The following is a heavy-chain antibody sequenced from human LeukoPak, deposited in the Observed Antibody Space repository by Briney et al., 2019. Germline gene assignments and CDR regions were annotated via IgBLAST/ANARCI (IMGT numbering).Heavy chain of an antibody. V-gene: IGHV3-23*01. CDR2: ISGSGGST. J-gene: IGHJ4*02. Sequence: GGSLRLSCAASGFTFSNYAMSWVRQAPGKGLEWVSAISGSGGSTYYADSVKGRFTISRDNSKNTLYLQMNSLRAEDTAVYYCAKNGWSGSYPLHYWGQGTLVTVSS. D-gene: IGHD1-26*01. CDR1: GFTFSNYA. CDR3: AKNGWSGSYPLHY.